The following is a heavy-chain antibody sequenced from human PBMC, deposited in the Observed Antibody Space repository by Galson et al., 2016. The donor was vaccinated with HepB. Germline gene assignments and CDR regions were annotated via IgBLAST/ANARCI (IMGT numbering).Heavy chain of an antibody. CDR2: IKSKADGGTT. J-gene: IGHJ4*02. V-gene: IGHV3-15*01. D-gene: IGHD2-21*01. CDR3: TSIEYPNSRPSDF. Sequence: SLRLSCAGSGFAFTKAWMSWVRQAPGKGLEWVGRIKSKADGGTTDYVAPVKGRFTISRDDSENTLYLRMDSLKTEDTAVYYCTSIEYPNSRPSDFWGQGTLVTVSS. CDR1: GFAFTKAW.